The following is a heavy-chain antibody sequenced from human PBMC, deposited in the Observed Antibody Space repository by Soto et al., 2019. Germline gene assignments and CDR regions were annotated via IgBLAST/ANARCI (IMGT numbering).Heavy chain of an antibody. Sequence: PSETLSLTCTVSGGSISSSSYYWGWIRQPPGKGLEWIGSIYYSGSTYYNPSLKSRVTISVDTSKNQFSLKLSSVTAADTAVYYCARHQRPFLWFGEHQRKKWFDPWGQGTLVTVSS. CDR3: ARHQRPFLWFGEHQRKKWFDP. D-gene: IGHD3-10*01. CDR2: IYYSGST. V-gene: IGHV4-39*01. CDR1: GGSISSSSYY. J-gene: IGHJ5*02.